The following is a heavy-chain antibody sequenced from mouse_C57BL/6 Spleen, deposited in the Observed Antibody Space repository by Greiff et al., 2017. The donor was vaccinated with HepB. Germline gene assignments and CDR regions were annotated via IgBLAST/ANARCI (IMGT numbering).Heavy chain of an antibody. Sequence: EVQVVESEGGLVQPGSSMKLSCTASGFTFSDYYMAWVRQVPEKGLEWVANINYDGSSTYYLDSLKSRFIISRDNAKNILYLQMSSLKSEDTATYYCARWGLGRGDAMDYWGQGTSVTVSS. CDR1: GFTFSDYY. CDR3: ARWGLGRGDAMDY. CDR2: INYDGSST. V-gene: IGHV5-16*01. J-gene: IGHJ4*01. D-gene: IGHD4-1*01.